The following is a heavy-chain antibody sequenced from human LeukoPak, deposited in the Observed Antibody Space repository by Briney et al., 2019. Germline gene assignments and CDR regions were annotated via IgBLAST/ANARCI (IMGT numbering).Heavy chain of an antibody. CDR1: GGSISSYY. V-gene: IGHV4-59*04. D-gene: IGHD6-6*01. CDR3: AEYTSSSAYFDH. Sequence: SGTLSLTCTVSGGSISSYYWSWIRQPPGKGLEWIGYIYYSGSTYYNPSLKSRVTMSVDTSKNQFSLRVNSVTAADTAVYYCAEYTSSSAYFDHWGQGTLVTVSS. J-gene: IGHJ4*02. CDR2: IYYSGST.